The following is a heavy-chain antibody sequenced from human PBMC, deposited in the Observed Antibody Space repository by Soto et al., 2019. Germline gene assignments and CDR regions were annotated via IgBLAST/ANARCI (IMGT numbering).Heavy chain of an antibody. Sequence: GGSLRLSCAASGFTFDDYAMHWVRQAPGKGLEWVSGISWNSGSIGYADSVKGRFTISRDNAKNSLYLQMNSLRAEDTALYYCAKGRKASGWDPYFDYWGQGTLVTVSS. CDR2: ISWNSGSI. CDR1: GFTFDDYA. CDR3: AKGRKASGWDPYFDY. V-gene: IGHV3-9*01. J-gene: IGHJ4*02. D-gene: IGHD6-19*01.